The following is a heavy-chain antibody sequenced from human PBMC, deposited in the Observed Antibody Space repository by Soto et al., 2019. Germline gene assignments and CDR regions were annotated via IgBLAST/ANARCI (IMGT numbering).Heavy chain of an antibody. Sequence: SQTLSLTCAISGDSVSSNTAALNSSMSSPSRGLEWLGRTYYRSNWRHDYAVSVKSRITVNPDTSKNHFSLQLNSVTPDDTAVYYCARGVAGSGFDLWGQGTLVTVSS. CDR2: TYYRSNWRH. V-gene: IGHV6-1*01. D-gene: IGHD6-19*01. CDR3: ARGVAGSGFDL. CDR1: GDSVSSNTAA. J-gene: IGHJ4*02.